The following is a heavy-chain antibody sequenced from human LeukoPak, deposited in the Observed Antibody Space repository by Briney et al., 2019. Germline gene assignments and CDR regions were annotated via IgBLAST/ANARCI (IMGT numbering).Heavy chain of an antibody. D-gene: IGHD5-12*01. V-gene: IGHV1-2*02. CDR2: INPNSGGT. Sequence: AASVKVSCKASGYTFTGYYMHWVRQAPGQGLEWMGWINPNSGGTNYAQKFQGRVTMTRDTSISTAYMELSRLRSDDTAVYYCAREAVDIVATGLDYWGQGTLVTVSS. CDR1: GYTFTGYY. CDR3: AREAVDIVATGLDY. J-gene: IGHJ4*02.